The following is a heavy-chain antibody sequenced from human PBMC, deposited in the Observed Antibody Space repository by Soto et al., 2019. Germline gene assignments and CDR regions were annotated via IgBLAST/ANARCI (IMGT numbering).Heavy chain of an antibody. CDR2: ITATGDRT. J-gene: IGHJ4*02. Sequence: EVQLLESGGGLVQPGGSLRLSCADSGFSFSTYSMSWVRQTPGKGLEWVSAITATGDRTYYADSVTGRFTISRDNSKKTHYLQMTSLTAEDTAMYYCATMNGYFEYWGQGTPVTVSS. D-gene: IGHD3-22*01. V-gene: IGHV3-23*01. CDR1: GFSFSTYS. CDR3: ATMNGYFEY.